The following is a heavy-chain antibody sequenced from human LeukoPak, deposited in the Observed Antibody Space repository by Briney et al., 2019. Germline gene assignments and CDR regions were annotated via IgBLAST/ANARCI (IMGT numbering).Heavy chain of an antibody. CDR1: GYSISSGYY. V-gene: IGHV4-38-2*02. CDR3: ARGSGSSWYYFDY. J-gene: IGHJ4*02. Sequence: KSSETLSLTFTVSGYSISSGYYWGWIRQPPGKGLEWIGSIYHSGSTYYNPSLKSRVTISVDTSKNQFSLKLSSVTAADTAVYYCARGSGSSWYYFDYWGQGTQVTVSS. CDR2: IYHSGST. D-gene: IGHD6-13*01.